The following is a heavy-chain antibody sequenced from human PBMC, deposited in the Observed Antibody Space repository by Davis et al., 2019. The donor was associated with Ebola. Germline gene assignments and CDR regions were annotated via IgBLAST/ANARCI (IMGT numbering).Heavy chain of an antibody. Sequence: GKSLKISCVGSGFTFRSYSMTWVRQAPGKGLEWVADIKEDGSEIYYLDSVKGRFIISRDDTANSLYLQMYNLRVEDTAVYYCARLLKWQSSTYRPVDCWGQGALVTVS. CDR2: IKEDGSEI. CDR3: ARLLKWQSSTYRPVDC. J-gene: IGHJ4*02. D-gene: IGHD6-13*01. V-gene: IGHV3-7*01. CDR1: GFTFRSYS.